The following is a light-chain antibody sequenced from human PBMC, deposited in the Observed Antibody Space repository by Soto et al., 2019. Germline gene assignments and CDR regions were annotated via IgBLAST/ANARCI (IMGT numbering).Light chain of an antibody. CDR2: GAS. Sequence: VMTQSPGTLSVSPGERATLSCRASQSVSTNLAWYHRKPGQAPRLLIHGASTRATGVPARFSGTGSGTEFVLTISGLQSEDLAVYYCQQYNLWPWTFGQGTKVE. CDR1: QSVSTN. V-gene: IGKV3-15*01. CDR3: QQYNLWPWT. J-gene: IGKJ1*01.